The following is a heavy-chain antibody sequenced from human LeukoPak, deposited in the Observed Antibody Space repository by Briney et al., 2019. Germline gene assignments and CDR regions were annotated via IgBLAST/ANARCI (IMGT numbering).Heavy chain of an antibody. D-gene: IGHD3-16*01. J-gene: IGHJ4*02. CDR3: ARDTLPGARMITFGGVDY. Sequence: GASVKVSCKASGYTFTSYGISWVRQAPGRGLEWMGWISAYNGNTNYAQKLQGRVTMTTDTSTSTAYMELRSLRSDDTAVYYCARDTLPGARMITFGGVDYWGQGTLVTVSS. CDR2: ISAYNGNT. V-gene: IGHV1-18*01. CDR1: GYTFTSYG.